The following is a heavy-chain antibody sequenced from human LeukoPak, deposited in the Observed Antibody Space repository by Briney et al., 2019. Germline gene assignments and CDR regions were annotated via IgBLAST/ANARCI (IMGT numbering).Heavy chain of an antibody. CDR3: AWVWAADAFDI. Sequence: PSETLSLTCAVYGGSFSGYYWSWIRQPPGKGLEWIGEINHSGSTNYNPSLKSRVTISVDTSKNQFSLKLSSVTAADTAVYYCAWVWAADAFDIWGQGTMVTVSS. J-gene: IGHJ3*02. V-gene: IGHV4-34*01. CDR2: INHSGST. CDR1: GGSFSGYY. D-gene: IGHD7-27*01.